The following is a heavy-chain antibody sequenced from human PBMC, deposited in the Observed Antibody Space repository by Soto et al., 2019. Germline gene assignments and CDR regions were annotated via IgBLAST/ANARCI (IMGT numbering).Heavy chain of an antibody. V-gene: IGHV1-18*01. CDR3: ARVVATVAGPYGMDV. CDR2: ISAYNGNT. J-gene: IGHJ6*02. Sequence: ASVKVSCKASGYTFTSYVISWVRQAPAQGLEWKGWISAYNGNTNFAQKLQGRVTMTTDTSTSTAYMELRSLRSDDTAVYYCARVVATVAGPYGMDVWGQGTTVTVSS. CDR1: GYTFTSYV. D-gene: IGHD6-19*01.